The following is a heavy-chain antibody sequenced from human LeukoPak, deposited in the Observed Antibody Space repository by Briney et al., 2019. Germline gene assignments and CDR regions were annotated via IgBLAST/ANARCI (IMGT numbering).Heavy chain of an antibody. V-gene: IGHV3-30*18. CDR2: TSSDGSTK. CDR1: GFSFSSYD. CDR3: AKSSYSSSRGYFDY. D-gene: IGHD6-13*01. Sequence: SGGSLRLSCVVSGFSFSSYDMNCVRQAPGKGLEWVAATSSDGSTKYYAESVKGRFTISRDNSKNTLYLQMNSLRAEDTAAYYCAKSSYSSSRGYFDYWGQGALVTVSS. J-gene: IGHJ4*02.